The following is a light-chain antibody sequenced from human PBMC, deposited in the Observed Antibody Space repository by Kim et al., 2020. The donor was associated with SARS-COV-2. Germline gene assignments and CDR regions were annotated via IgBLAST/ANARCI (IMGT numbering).Light chain of an antibody. V-gene: IGLV1-47*01. CDR3: AAWDDSLSGSSVV. J-gene: IGLJ2*01. CDR1: SSNIGSNY. Sequence: VTISCSGSSSNIGSNYVYWYQQLPGTAPKLLIYRNNQRPSGVPDRFSGSKSGTSASLAISGLRSEDEADYYCAAWDDSLSGSSVVFGGGTQLTVL. CDR2: RNN.